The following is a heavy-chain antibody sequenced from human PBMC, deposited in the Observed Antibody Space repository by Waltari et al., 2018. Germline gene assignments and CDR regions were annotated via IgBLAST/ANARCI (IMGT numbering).Heavy chain of an antibody. Sequence: QVQLVQSGAEVKKPGSSVKVSCKASGGTFSSYAISWVRQAPGQGLEWRGGIIPIFGTANYAQKFQGRVTITADESTSTAYMELSSLRSEDTAVYYCARDPSGYLKLYYFDYWGQGTLVTVSS. J-gene: IGHJ4*02. V-gene: IGHV1-69*01. CDR3: ARDPSGYLKLYYFDY. D-gene: IGHD3-3*01. CDR2: IIPIFGTA. CDR1: GGTFSSYA.